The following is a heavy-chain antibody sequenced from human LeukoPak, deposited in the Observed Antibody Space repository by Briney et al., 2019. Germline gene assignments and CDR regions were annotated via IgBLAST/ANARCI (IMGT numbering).Heavy chain of an antibody. CDR3: AGGRVVPATTRDDI. Sequence: NPGGSLGLSCAASGLTFSSYSMNWVRQAPGKGLEWASSISSSSSYIYYADSVKGRFTISRDNAKNSLYLQMNSLRAEDTAVYYCAGGRVVPATTRDDIWGQGTMVTVSS. CDR1: GLTFSSYS. CDR2: ISSSSSYI. D-gene: IGHD2-2*01. J-gene: IGHJ3*02. V-gene: IGHV3-21*01.